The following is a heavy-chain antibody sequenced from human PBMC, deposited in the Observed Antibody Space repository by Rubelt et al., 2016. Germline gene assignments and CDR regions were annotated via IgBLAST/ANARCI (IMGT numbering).Heavy chain of an antibody. J-gene: IGHJ4*02. Sequence: EVQLVESGGGLVQPGGSLRLSCAASGLTFSNYWMNWVRQAPGKGLEWVANIKPDGSDRYFVDSVKGRFTISRDNAKNSVYRQMDSLRADETAIYFCMSGAGYWGQGTLVTVSS. CDR1: GLTFSNYW. V-gene: IGHV3-7*01. CDR2: IKPDGSDR. D-gene: IGHD3-16*01. CDR3: MSGAGY.